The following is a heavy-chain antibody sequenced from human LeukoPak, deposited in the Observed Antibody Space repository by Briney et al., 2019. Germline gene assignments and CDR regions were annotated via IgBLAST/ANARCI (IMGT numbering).Heavy chain of an antibody. CDR3: ASLKFSSGCSCYPPHLYDYYHGMGV. V-gene: IGHV4-39*01. J-gene: IGHJ6*02. D-gene: IGHD2-15*01. CDR2: IYYSGST. CDR1: GGSISSSSYY. Sequence: SETLSLTCTVSGGSISSSSYYWGWIRQPPGKGLEWIGSIYYSGSTYYNPSLKSRVTISVDTSKNQFSLKLSSVTAADPAVYYCASLKFSSGCSCYPPHLYDYYHGMGVWGPGATVTVSS.